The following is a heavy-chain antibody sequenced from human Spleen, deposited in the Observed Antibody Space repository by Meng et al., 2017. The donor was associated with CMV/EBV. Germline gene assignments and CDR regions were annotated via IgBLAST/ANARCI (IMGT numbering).Heavy chain of an antibody. CDR3: ARSWFVDRPYFDY. CDR2: IAFDGSNK. V-gene: IGHV3-30*04. D-gene: IGHD5-12*01. CDR1: GFTFDSYA. J-gene: IGHJ4*02. Sequence: GESLKISCVASGFTFDSYAMNWVRQAPGKGLEWVAVIAFDGSNKKYADSVKGRFTISRDNSKRTLELQMNSLRADDTAVYYCARSWFVDRPYFDYWGQGTLVTVSS.